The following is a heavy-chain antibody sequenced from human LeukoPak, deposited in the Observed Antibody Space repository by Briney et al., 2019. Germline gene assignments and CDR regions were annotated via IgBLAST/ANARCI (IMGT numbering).Heavy chain of an antibody. J-gene: IGHJ4*02. V-gene: IGHV3-23*01. CDR3: AKDIPLLWFGELSYFDY. CDR2: ISGSGGST. D-gene: IGHD3-10*01. Sequence: GGSLRLSCAASGFTFSSYAMSWVRQAPGKGLEWVSAISGSGGSTYYADSVKGRFTISRDNSKNTLYLQMNSLRAEDTAVYYCAKDIPLLWFGELSYFDYWGQGTLVTVSS. CDR1: GFTFSSYA.